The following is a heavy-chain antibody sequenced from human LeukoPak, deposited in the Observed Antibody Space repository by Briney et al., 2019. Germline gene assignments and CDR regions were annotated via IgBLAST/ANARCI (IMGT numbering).Heavy chain of an antibody. CDR3: ASSSSGWYGMDV. Sequence: SVKFSCKASGGTFTSYAISWVRQAPGQGLEWMGRIIPILGIANYAQKFRGRVTITADKSTSTAYMELSSLRSEDTAVYYCASSSSGWYGMDVWGQGTTVTVSS. J-gene: IGHJ6*02. V-gene: IGHV1-69*04. D-gene: IGHD6-19*01. CDR2: IIPILGIA. CDR1: GGTFTSYA.